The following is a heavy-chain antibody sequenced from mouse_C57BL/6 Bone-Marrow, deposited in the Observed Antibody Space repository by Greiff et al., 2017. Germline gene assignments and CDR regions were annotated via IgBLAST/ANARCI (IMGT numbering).Heavy chain of an antibody. Sequence: QVQLQQPGAELVKPGASVKLSCKASGYTFTSYWMHWVKQRPGRGREWIGRIDPNSGGTKYNEKFKSKATLTVDKPSSTAYMQLSSLTSEDSAVYYCARRLFITTVSYWYFDVWGTGTTVTVSS. V-gene: IGHV1-72*01. J-gene: IGHJ1*03. CDR2: IDPNSGGT. D-gene: IGHD1-1*01. CDR3: ARRLFITTVSYWYFDV. CDR1: GYTFTSYW.